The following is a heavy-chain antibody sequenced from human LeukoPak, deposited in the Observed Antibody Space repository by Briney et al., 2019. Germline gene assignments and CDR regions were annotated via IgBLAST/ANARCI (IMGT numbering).Heavy chain of an antibody. J-gene: IGHJ4*02. V-gene: IGHV3-64D*06. CDR1: GXTFSSHA. CDR2: ISDNGGMT. D-gene: IGHD6-19*01. CDR3: YVSGWTEDIDN. Sequence: GGSLRLSCSASGXTFSSHAMHWVRQAPGKGREYVSAISDNGGMTFYADSVKGRFTISRDNSKNTLYLQMSSLRGEDTAVYYCYVSGWTEDIDNWGQGTLVTVSS.